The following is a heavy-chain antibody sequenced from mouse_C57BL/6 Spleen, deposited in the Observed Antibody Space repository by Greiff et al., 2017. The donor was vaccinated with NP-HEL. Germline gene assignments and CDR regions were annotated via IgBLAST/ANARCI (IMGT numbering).Heavy chain of an antibody. V-gene: IGHV2-3*01. CDR2: IWGDGST. D-gene: IGHD3-2*02. CDR1: GFSLTSYG. Sequence: VKLMESGPGLVAPSQSLSITCTVSGFSLTSYGVSWVRQPPGKGLEWLGGIWGDGSTNYHSALISRLSISKDNSKSQDVLKRNSLQTDDTATDSCAIPSSGFPPWFAYWGQGTLVTVSA. J-gene: IGHJ3*01. CDR3: AIPSSGFPPWFAY.